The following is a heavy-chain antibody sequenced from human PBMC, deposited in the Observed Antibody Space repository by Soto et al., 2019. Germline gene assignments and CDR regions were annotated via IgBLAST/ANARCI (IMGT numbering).Heavy chain of an antibody. J-gene: IGHJ4*02. CDR3: ARDGAYSSGWLDY. CDR2: ISYDGSNK. V-gene: IGHV3-30-3*01. D-gene: IGHD6-19*01. CDR1: GFTFSSYA. Sequence: GGSLGLSCAASGFTFSSYAMHWVRQAPGKGLEWVAVISYDGSNKYYADSVKGRFTISRDNSKNTLYLQMNSLRAEDTAVYYCARDGAYSSGWLDYWGQGTLVTVSS.